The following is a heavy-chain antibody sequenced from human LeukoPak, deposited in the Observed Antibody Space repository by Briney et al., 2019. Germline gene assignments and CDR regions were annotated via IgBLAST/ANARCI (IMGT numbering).Heavy chain of an antibody. Sequence: SVTVSCKASGGTFSSYAISWVRQAPGQGLEWMGGIIPIFGTANYAQKFQGRVTITADESTSTAYMELSSLRSEDTAVYYCARDRDGYIKTATFDYWGQGTLVTVSS. J-gene: IGHJ4*02. D-gene: IGHD5-24*01. V-gene: IGHV1-69*13. CDR3: ARDRDGYIKTATFDY. CDR2: IIPIFGTA. CDR1: GGTFSSYA.